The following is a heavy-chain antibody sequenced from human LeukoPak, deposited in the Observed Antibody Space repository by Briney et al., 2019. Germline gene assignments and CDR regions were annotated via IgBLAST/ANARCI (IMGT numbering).Heavy chain of an antibody. V-gene: IGHV3-66*01. CDR2: IYSGGST. J-gene: IGHJ4*02. Sequence: GGSLRLSCAASGFTFSSYSMSLVRQAPGKGLEWVSVIYSGGSTYYADSVKGRFTISRDNSKNTLYLQMNSLRAEDTAVYYCARMTTVTIWRFDYWGQGTLVTVSS. CDR1: GFTFSSYS. CDR3: ARMTTVTIWRFDY. D-gene: IGHD4-17*01.